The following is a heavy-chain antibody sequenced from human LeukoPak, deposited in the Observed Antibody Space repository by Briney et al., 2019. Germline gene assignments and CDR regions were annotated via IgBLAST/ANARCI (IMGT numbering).Heavy chain of an antibody. CDR1: NYSISTGYY. CDR3: ARDLVGRMVRGVV. D-gene: IGHD3-10*01. CDR2: IFHNGNT. V-gene: IGHV4-38-2*02. J-gene: IGHJ4*02. Sequence: SETLSLTCSVSNYSISTGYYWGWIRQPPGKGLEWIASIFHNGNTYYNPSLKSRVTISVDTSKNQFPLKLTSVTAADTAVYYCARDLVGRMVRGVVWSQGTLVTVSS.